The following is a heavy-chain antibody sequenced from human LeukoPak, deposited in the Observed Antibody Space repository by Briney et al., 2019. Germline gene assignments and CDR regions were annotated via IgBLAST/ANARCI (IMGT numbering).Heavy chain of an antibody. J-gene: IGHJ4*02. D-gene: IGHD5-24*01. CDR2: IYTSGST. CDR3: ARSVEMASRSFDC. CDR1: GGSISSYY. Sequence: SETLSLTCTVSGGSISSYYWGWIRQPAGKRLEWIGRIYTSGSTNYSPSLKSRVTMSVDTSKNQFSLNLTSVTAADTAVYYCARSVEMASRSFDCWGQGTLVTVSS. V-gene: IGHV4-4*07.